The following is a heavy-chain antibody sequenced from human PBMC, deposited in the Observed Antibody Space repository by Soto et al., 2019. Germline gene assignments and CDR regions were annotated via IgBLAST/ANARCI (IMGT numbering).Heavy chain of an antibody. J-gene: IGHJ4*02. CDR1: GYTFTSYA. CDR2: INAGNGNT. V-gene: IGHV1-3*01. CDR3: ARDYDFWSGYYYFDY. Sequence: QVPLVQSGAEVKKPGASVKVSCKASGYTFTSYAMHWVRQAPGQRLEWMGWINAGNGNTKYSQKFQGRVTITRDTSASTAYMELSSLRSEDTAVYYCARDYDFWSGYYYFDYWGQGTLVTVSS. D-gene: IGHD3-3*01.